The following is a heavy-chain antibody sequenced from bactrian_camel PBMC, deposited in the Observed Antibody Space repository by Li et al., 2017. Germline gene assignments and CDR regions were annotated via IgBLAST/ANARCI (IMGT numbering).Heavy chain of an antibody. J-gene: IGHJ4*01. CDR1: GYRFSSAC. V-gene: IGHV3S6*01. CDR3: AADDGERIRDCATVEEEDWD. D-gene: IGHD1*01. Sequence: QVQLVESGGGSVQPGGSLRLSCAASGYRFSSACMAWFCQAPGKARERVARIFSTGTTTYADSVKGRFTISRANALNTLYLQMDRLKPEDTAMYYCAADDGERIRDCATVEEEDWDWYQGTQVTVS. CDR2: IFSTGTTT.